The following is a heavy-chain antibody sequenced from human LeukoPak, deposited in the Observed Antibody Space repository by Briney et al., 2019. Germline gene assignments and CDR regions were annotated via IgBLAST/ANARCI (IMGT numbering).Heavy chain of an antibody. D-gene: IGHD1-14*01. CDR1: GFTFDDYA. Sequence: GGSLRLSCAASGFTFDDYAMHWVRQAPGKGLEWVSGISWNSGSIGYADSVKGRFTISRDNAKNSLYLQMNSLRAEDTALYYCAKVQTGVWVDGFYIRGPRTMVTVSS. V-gene: IGHV3-9*01. CDR3: AKVQTGVWVDGFYI. CDR2: ISWNSGSI. J-gene: IGHJ3*02.